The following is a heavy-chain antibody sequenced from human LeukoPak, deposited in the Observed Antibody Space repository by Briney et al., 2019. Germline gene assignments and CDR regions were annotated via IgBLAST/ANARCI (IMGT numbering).Heavy chain of an antibody. CDR3: ARDEAVGKANDY. CDR1: GFIFSNYY. CDR2: IKQDGSEK. Sequence: PGGSLRLSCAASGFIFSNYYMNWVRQAPGKGLEWVAHIKQDGSEKNYVDSVKGRFTISRDNAKNSLYLRMNNLRAEDTAVYYCARDEAVGKANDYWGQGTLVTVSS. D-gene: IGHD7-27*01. J-gene: IGHJ4*02. V-gene: IGHV3-7*01.